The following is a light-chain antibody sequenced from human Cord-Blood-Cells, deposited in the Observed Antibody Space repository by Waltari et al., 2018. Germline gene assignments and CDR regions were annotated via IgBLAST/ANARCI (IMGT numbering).Light chain of an antibody. CDR3: QQYGSPRA. Sequence: DIVLTQSPGTLSLSPGDRATLSCRASQSVSSSYLAWYQQKPGQAPRLLIYGASSRATGIPDRFSGSGSGTDFTLTISRLEPEDFAVYYCQQYGSPRAFGQGTKVEIK. J-gene: IGKJ1*01. CDR2: GAS. CDR1: QSVSSSY. V-gene: IGKV3-20*01.